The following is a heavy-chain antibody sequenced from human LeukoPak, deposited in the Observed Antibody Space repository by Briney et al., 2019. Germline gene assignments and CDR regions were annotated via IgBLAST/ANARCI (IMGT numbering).Heavy chain of an antibody. J-gene: IGHJ4*02. D-gene: IGHD3-22*01. CDR2: ISGSGGST. Sequence: GGSLRLSCAASGFTFSSYAMSWVRQAPGKGLEWVSVISGSGGSTYYADSVKGRFTISRDNPKNTLYLQMNSLRAEDTAVYYCAKADPMIVVVMGDWGQGTLVTVSS. CDR1: GFTFSSYA. V-gene: IGHV3-23*01. CDR3: AKADPMIVVVMGD.